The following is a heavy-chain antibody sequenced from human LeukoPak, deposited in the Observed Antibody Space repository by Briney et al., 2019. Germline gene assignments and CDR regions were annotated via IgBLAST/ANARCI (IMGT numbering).Heavy chain of an antibody. CDR3: ARDRCVSSGCYEDYYYGMDV. D-gene: IGHD2-2*01. CDR2: INPNSGGT. V-gene: IGHV1-2*02. CDR1: GYTFTGYY. Sequence: ASVKVSCKASGYTFTGYYIQWVRQAPGQGLEWMGWINPNSGGTNYAQKFQGRVTMTRDTSISTAYMELSRLRSDDTAVYFCARDRCVSSGCYEDYYYGMDVWGRGTTVTVSS. J-gene: IGHJ6*02.